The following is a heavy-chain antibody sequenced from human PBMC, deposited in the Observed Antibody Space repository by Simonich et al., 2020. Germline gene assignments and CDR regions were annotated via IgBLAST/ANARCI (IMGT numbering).Heavy chain of an antibody. CDR3: ARGIMGASGAFDI. Sequence: EVQLVESGGGLVKPGGSLRLSCAASGFTFSSYSMNWVRQAPGKRMGWGSSISRSSSYIYYADSVKGRFTISRDNAKNSLYLQMNSLRAEDTAVYYCARGIMGASGAFDIWGQGTMVTVSS. D-gene: IGHD1-26*01. CDR2: ISRSSSYI. V-gene: IGHV3-21*01. J-gene: IGHJ3*02. CDR1: GFTFSSYS.